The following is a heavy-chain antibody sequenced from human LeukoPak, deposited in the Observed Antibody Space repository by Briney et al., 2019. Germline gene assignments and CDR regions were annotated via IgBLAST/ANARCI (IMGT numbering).Heavy chain of an antibody. D-gene: IGHD3-10*01. CDR2: MNPNSGNT. CDR1: GYTFTSYD. J-gene: IGHJ4*02. V-gene: IGHV1-8*01. Sequence: ASVKVSCKASGYTFTSYDINWVRQATGQGLEWMGWMNPNSGNTGYAQKFQGRVTMTRNTSISTAYMELSSLRSEDTAVYYCARDLRRSGSAVGGYWGQGTLVTVSS. CDR3: ARDLRRSGSAVGGY.